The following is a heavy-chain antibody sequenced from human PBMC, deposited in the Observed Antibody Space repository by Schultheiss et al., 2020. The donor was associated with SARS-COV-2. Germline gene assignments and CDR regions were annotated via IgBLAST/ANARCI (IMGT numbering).Heavy chain of an antibody. CDR3: AKDVGLGTAGYFDL. CDR2: ISGSGGKT. CDR1: GFTFSTYA. D-gene: IGHD7-27*01. Sequence: GGSLRLSCAASGFTFSTYAMSWVRQAPGKGLEWVSAISGSGGKTYYADSVTGRFTISRDNSKNMLSLQMNYLRVEDTAVYYCAKDVGLGTAGYFDLWGRGTLVTVSS. J-gene: IGHJ2*01. V-gene: IGHV3-23*01.